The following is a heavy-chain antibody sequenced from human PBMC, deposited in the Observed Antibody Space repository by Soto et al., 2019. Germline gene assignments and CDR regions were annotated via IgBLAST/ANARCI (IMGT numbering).Heavy chain of an antibody. J-gene: IGHJ4*02. Sequence: GSGPTLVNPTQTLTLTCTFSGFSLTASGMSVTWIRQPPGKMLEWLALIDWRHGKYYSSFLKTRVTLSKDTSKNQVVLTLNNMDPVDAGTYYCARMKKGGTFGWTKIDHWGQGTLVTVSS. D-gene: IGHD3-9*01. CDR2: IDWRHGK. CDR3: ARMKKGGTFGWTKIDH. V-gene: IGHV2-70*13. CDR1: GFSLTASGMS.